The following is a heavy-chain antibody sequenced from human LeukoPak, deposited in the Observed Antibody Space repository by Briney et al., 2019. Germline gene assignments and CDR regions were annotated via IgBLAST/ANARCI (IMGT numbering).Heavy chain of an antibody. CDR3: ARDGDGWYADY. D-gene: IGHD6-19*01. J-gene: IGHJ4*02. CDR1: GFTFDDYA. V-gene: IGHV3-9*01. Sequence: GGSPRLSCAASGFTFDDYAMYWGRHAPGKGLEWVSGISWNGGSIGYADSVKGRFTISRDNAKNSLYLQMNSLRAEDTAVYYCARDGDGWYADYWGQGTLVTVSS. CDR2: ISWNGGSI.